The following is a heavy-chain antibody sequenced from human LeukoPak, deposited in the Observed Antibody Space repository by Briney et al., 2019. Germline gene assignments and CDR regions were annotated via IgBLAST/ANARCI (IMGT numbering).Heavy chain of an antibody. D-gene: IGHD3-3*01. CDR3: ARTITIFGVVNYYFDY. CDR2: IYPGDSDT. J-gene: IGHJ4*02. V-gene: IGHV5-51*01. CDR1: GYTFTTYW. Sequence: SGESLKISCKGSGYTFTTYWIGWVRQMPGKGLEWMGIIYPGDSDTRYSPSFQGQVTISADKSISTAYLQWNSLKASDTAMYYCARTITIFGVVNYYFDYWGQGTLVTVSS.